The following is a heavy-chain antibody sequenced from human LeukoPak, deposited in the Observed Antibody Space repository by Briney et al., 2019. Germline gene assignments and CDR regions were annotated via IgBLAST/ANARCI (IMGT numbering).Heavy chain of an antibody. Sequence: ASVKVSCKASGCTFTSYGISWVRQAPGQGLEWMGWISAYNGNTNYAQKLQGRVTMTTDTSTSTAYMELRSLRSDDTAVYYCARDAYYYGSGSYNLSTFDYWGQGTLVTVSS. CDR3: ARDAYYYGSGSYNLSTFDY. D-gene: IGHD3-10*01. V-gene: IGHV1-18*01. CDR1: GCTFTSYG. CDR2: ISAYNGNT. J-gene: IGHJ4*02.